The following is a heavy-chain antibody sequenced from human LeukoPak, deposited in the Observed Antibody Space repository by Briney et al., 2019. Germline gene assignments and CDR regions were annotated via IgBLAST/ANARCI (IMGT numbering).Heavy chain of an antibody. V-gene: IGHV3-66*01. CDR1: GFTFSSYA. Sequence: GGSLRLSCAASGFTFSSYAMSWVRQAPGKGLEWVSVIYSGGSTYYADSVKGRFTISRDNSKNTLYLQMNSLRAEDTAVYYCAVDPLGYYGSGSYYNVGYWGQGTLVTVSS. CDR2: IYSGGST. D-gene: IGHD3-10*01. J-gene: IGHJ4*02. CDR3: AVDPLGYYGSGSYYNVGY.